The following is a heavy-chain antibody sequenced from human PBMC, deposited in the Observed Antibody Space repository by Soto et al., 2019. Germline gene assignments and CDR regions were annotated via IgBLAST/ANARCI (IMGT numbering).Heavy chain of an antibody. Sequence: SETRSLTFSVSGGTITSGRSSWNWIRQSPGKGLEWIAYIYHSGSTYYNPSLKSRVTISVDMSENQFSLQLTSVTAADTAVYYCVRESVASGPNYFDTGGPGTLVTVSS. CDR3: VRESVASGPNYFDT. J-gene: IGHJ5*02. D-gene: IGHD6-6*01. V-gene: IGHV4-30-2*06. CDR2: IYHSGST. CDR1: GGTITSGRSS.